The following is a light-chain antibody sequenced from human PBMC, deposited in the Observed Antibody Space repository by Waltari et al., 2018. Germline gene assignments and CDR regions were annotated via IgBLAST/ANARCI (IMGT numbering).Light chain of an antibody. Sequence: IVLTQSPATLSLSPGERATLSCRARQGIRSFLAWYQQKPGQAPRLLVYDASNRATGTPARFSGSGSGADFTLTISSLEPEDFAVYYCQQRTNWPSFGGGTRVELK. CDR3: QQRTNWPS. V-gene: IGKV3-11*01. CDR2: DAS. CDR1: QGIRSF. J-gene: IGKJ4*01.